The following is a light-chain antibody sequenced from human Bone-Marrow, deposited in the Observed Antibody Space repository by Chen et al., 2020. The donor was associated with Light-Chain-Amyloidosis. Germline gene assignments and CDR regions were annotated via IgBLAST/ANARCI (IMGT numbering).Light chain of an antibody. CDR3: QVWDRSSDRPV. Sequence: SYFLTQPSSVSVAPGQTATLACGGHQIGSTSVHCYQQAPGQAPLLVVYDDSHRPSGIPERVSGSNSGNTATLTISRVEAGDEADYYCQVWDRSSDRPVFGGGTKLTVL. CDR1: QIGSTS. CDR2: DDS. J-gene: IGLJ3*02. V-gene: IGLV3-21*02.